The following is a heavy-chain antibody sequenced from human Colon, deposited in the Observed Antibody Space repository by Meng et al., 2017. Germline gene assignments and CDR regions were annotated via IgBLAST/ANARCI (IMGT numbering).Heavy chain of an antibody. CDR1: GARATSNRAL. D-gene: IGHD3-10*01. Sequence: QLQLRPPVQGLGRPSQHLSRPVAISGARATSNRALWHWGRKSPSRGLEWLGQTNYRSEWQNHYGVSVKSRITINADTSRNHFSLHLNSVTPEDTAVYYCTTWYGEYWGQGTLVTVSS. CDR3: TTWYGEY. CDR2: TNYRSEWQN. V-gene: IGHV6-1*01. J-gene: IGHJ4*02.